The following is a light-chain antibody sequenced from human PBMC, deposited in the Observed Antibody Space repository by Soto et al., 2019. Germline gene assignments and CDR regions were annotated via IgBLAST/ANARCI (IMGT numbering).Light chain of an antibody. CDR2: GAS. Sequence: EIVLTQSPGTLSLSPGERATLSCRASQSVSSSYLAWYQKKPGQSPRLLIYGASSRATGIPDWFSGSGSGTDFTLTISRLEPEDVAVYYCQQYGSSPQFTFGPGTKVDIK. J-gene: IGKJ3*01. V-gene: IGKV3-20*01. CDR3: QQYGSSPQFT. CDR1: QSVSSSY.